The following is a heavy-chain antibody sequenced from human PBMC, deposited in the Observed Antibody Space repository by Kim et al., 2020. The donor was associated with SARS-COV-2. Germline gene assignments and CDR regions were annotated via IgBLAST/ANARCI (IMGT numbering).Heavy chain of an antibody. CDR3: AKRTYYDSSGHPRSFYFDY. V-gene: IGHV3-23*01. Sequence: GGSLRLSCAASGFIFSNSPLGWVRQAPGKGLEWVSTIGAGGDTHYTDSVKGRFSISRDNSRATLYLQMGSLRAEDTAVYFCAKRTYYDSSGHPRSFYFDYWGQGILVSVSS. D-gene: IGHD3-22*01. CDR2: IGAGGDT. J-gene: IGHJ4*02. CDR1: GFIFSNSP.